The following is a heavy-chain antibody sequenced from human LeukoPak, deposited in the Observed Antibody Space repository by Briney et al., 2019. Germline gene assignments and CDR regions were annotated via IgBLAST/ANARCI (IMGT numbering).Heavy chain of an antibody. D-gene: IGHD1-26*01. J-gene: IGHJ4*02. CDR1: GGSINTYY. CDR2: IYYSGST. CDR3: ARLGEGATHYLDY. Sequence: SETLSLTCTVSGGSINTYYWSWIRQPPGKGLEWIGYIYYSGSTNFNPSLKSRVTISVDTSKNQFSLKLSSVTAADTAVYYCARLGEGATHYLDYWGQGTLVTVSS. V-gene: IGHV4-59*01.